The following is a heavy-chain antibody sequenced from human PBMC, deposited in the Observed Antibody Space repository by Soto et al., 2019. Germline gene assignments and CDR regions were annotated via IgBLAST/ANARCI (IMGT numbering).Heavy chain of an antibody. V-gene: IGHV1-69*06. Sequence: QVQLVQSGAEVKKPGSSVKVSCKASGGTFSSYAISWVRQAPGQGLEWMGGIIPILCTANYAQKFQGRVTITPDKSTSTAYMEPSSLRSEDTAVYYCARGQGWIQLWLKSYYYGMDVWGQGTTVTVS. CDR2: IIPILCTA. CDR1: GGTFSSYA. D-gene: IGHD5-18*01. CDR3: ARGQGWIQLWLKSYYYGMDV. J-gene: IGHJ6*02.